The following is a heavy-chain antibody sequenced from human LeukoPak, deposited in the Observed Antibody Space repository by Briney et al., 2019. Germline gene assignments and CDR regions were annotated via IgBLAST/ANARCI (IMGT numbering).Heavy chain of an antibody. CDR1: GFPFSSYA. J-gene: IGHJ6*02. D-gene: IGHD5-18*01. V-gene: IGHV3-64*01. Sequence: GGSLRLSCAPSGFPFSSYAMHWVRQAPGKGLEYVSAISSNGGSTYYANSVKGRFTISRDNSKNTLYLQMGSLRAEDMAVYYCARCGYSYGLFYYYGMDVWGQGTTVTVSS. CDR3: ARCGYSYGLFYYYGMDV. CDR2: ISSNGGST.